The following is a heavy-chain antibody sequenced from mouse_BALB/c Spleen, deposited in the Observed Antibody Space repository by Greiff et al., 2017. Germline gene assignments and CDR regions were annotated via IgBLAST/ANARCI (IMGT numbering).Heavy chain of an antibody. CDR2: ISNLAYSI. CDR1: GFTFSDYG. D-gene: IGHD4-1*02. CDR3: ARGNWDGFAY. J-gene: IGHJ3*01. V-gene: IGHV5-15*02. Sequence: EVKLVESGGVSVQPGGSRKLSCAASGFTFSDYGMAWVRQAPGKGPEWVAFISNLAYSIYYADTVTGRFTISRENAKNTLYLEMSSLRSEDTAMYYCARGNWDGFAYWGQGTLVTVSA.